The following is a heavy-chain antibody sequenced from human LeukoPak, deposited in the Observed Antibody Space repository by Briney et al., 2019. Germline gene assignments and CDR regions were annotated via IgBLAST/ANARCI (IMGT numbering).Heavy chain of an antibody. CDR2: ISYDGSNR. J-gene: IGHJ4*02. Sequence: GRSLRLSCAASGFTFSSYAMHWVRQAPGKGLEWVAVISYDGSNRYYADSVKGRFTISRDNSKNTLYLQMNSLRAEDTAVYYCARDPMVRGVNALDYWGQGTLVTVS. CDR3: ARDPMVRGVNALDY. CDR1: GFTFSSYA. D-gene: IGHD3-10*01. V-gene: IGHV3-30*04.